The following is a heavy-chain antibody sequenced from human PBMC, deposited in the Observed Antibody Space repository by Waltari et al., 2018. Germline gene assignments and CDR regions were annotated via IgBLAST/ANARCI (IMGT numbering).Heavy chain of an antibody. J-gene: IGHJ4*02. V-gene: IGHV4-61*09. CDR1: GGSISSGIYY. CDR3: ATEGDYEN. D-gene: IGHD4-17*01. Sequence: QVQLQESGPGLVKPSQTLSLTCPVSGGSISSGIYYWSWIRQPAGKGLEWIGYIYTSGSTNYNPSLKSRVTISVDTSKNQFSLKLSSVTAADTAVYYCATEGDYENWGQGTLVTVSS. CDR2: IYTSGST.